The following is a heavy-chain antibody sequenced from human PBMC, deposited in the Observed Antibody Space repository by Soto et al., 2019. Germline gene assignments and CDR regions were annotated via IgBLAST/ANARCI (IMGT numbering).Heavy chain of an antibody. CDR2: ISSGCGSTT. CDR1: VFAFSSYA. J-gene: IGHJ2*01. Sequence: PGGSLRLSCAASVFAFSSYAMSGVLQAPGKGLEWVSAISSGCGSTTYDADSVKGRFTISRDNSNNTVYLQMNSLRAEDTALYYCAKVRVIIVARGSSDLWGRGTRVTVSS. D-gene: IGHD3-22*01. CDR3: AKVRVIIVARGSSDL. V-gene: IGHV3-23*01.